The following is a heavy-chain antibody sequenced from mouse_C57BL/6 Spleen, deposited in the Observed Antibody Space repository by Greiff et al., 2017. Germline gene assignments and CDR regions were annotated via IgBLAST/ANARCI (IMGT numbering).Heavy chain of an antibody. CDR2: IRNKANGYTT. J-gene: IGHJ1*03. Sequence: EVNVVESGGGLVQPGGSLSLSCAASGFTFTDYYMSWVRQPPGKALEWLGFIRNKANGYTTEYSASVKGRFTISRDNSQSILYLQMNALRAEDSATYYCARSLITTVVDYWYFDVWGTGTTVTVSS. D-gene: IGHD1-1*01. CDR3: ARSLITTVVDYWYFDV. CDR1: GFTFTDYY. V-gene: IGHV7-3*01.